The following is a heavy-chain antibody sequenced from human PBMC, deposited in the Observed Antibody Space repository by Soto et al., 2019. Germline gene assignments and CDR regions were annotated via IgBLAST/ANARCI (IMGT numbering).Heavy chain of an antibody. CDR1: GGSISSGDYY. J-gene: IGHJ5*02. D-gene: IGHD2-15*01. Sequence: QVQLQESGPGLVKPSQTLSLTCTVSGGSISSGDYYWSWIRQPPGKGLDWIGYIYYSGSTYYNPSLKSRVTISVDTSKNQFPLKLSFVTAADTAVYYCARYYCSRGSCLVDPWGQGTLVTVSS. V-gene: IGHV4-30-4*01. CDR2: IYYSGST. CDR3: ARYYCSRGSCLVDP.